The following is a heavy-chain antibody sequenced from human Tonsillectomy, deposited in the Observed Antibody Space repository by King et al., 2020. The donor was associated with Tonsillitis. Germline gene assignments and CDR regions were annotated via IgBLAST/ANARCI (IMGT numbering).Heavy chain of an antibody. CDR1: GFTFSSYA. CDR2: IGGSGSST. J-gene: IGHJ4*02. Sequence: VQLVESGGGLVQPGGSLRLTCAASGFTFSSYAMSWVRQAPGKGLEWVSAIGGSGSSTYHADSVKGRLTISRDNSKNTLYLQMNSLRAEDTAVYYCAKDGLGWFQAHYWGQGTLVTVSS. D-gene: IGHD4-23*01. CDR3: AKDGLGWFQAHY. V-gene: IGHV3-23*04.